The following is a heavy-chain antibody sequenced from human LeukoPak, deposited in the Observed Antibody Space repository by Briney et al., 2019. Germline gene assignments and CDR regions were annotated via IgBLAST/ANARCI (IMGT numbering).Heavy chain of an antibody. D-gene: IGHD6-19*01. CDR1: GFTFSSYA. Sequence: GGSLRLSCAASGFTFSSYAMSWVRQAPGKGLEWVSAISGSGGSTYYADSVKGRFTISRDNAKNSLYLQMNSLRAEDTAVYYCARDEVAGPDYWGQGTLVTVSS. J-gene: IGHJ4*02. CDR3: ARDEVAGPDY. CDR2: ISGSGGST. V-gene: IGHV3-23*01.